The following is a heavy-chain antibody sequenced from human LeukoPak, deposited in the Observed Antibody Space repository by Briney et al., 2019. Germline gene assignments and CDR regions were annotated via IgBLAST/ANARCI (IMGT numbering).Heavy chain of an antibody. V-gene: IGHV3-21*01. J-gene: IGHJ4*02. CDR3: ASEPKTAYDILTGYYS. D-gene: IGHD3-9*01. CDR2: ISSSSSYI. Sequence: GGSLRLSCAASGFTFSSYSMNWVRQAPGKWLELVSSISSSSSYIYYADSVKGRFTISRDNAKNSLYLQMNSLRAEDTAVYYCASEPKTAYDILTGYYSWGQGTLVTVSS. CDR1: GFTFSSYS.